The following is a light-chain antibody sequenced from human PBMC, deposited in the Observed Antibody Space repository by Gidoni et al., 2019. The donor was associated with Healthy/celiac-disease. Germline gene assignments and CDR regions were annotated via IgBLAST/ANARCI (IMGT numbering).Light chain of an antibody. CDR1: QSIRSW. CDR2: KAY. J-gene: IGKJ1*01. CDR3: QQYNSYSPWT. Sequence: QMTQSPSTLPASVGVRATITCRARQSIRSWLAWYQQKRGKAPKLLIYKAYSLESGVPSRFSGSGSGTEFTLTISSLQPDDFATYYCQQYNSYSPWTFGQGTKVEIK. V-gene: IGKV1-5*03.